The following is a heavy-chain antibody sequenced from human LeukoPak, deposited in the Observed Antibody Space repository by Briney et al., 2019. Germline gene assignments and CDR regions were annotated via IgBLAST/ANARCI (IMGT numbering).Heavy chain of an antibody. J-gene: IGHJ3*02. CDR1: GFTFSHYS. CDR2: ISGSSSYI. V-gene: IGHV3-21*01. CDR3: ARTTVTTLNAFDI. D-gene: IGHD4-17*01. Sequence: KPGGSLRLSCAASGFTFSHYSMNWVRQAPGKGLEWVSSISGSSSYIYYADSVKGRFTISRDNARNSLYLQMNSLRAEDTAVYYCARTTVTTLNAFDIWGQGTMVTVSS.